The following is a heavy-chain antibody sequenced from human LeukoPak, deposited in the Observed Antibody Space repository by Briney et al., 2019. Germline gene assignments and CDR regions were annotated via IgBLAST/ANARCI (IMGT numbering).Heavy chain of an antibody. Sequence: GGSLRLSCAASGFTVSGNYMSWVRQAPGKGLEWVSAISGSGGSTYYADSVKGRFTISRDNSKNTLYLQMNSLRAEDTAVYYCAKAVGGYSYGSANDYWGQGTLVTVSS. D-gene: IGHD5-18*01. CDR2: ISGSGGST. CDR3: AKAVGGYSYGSANDY. J-gene: IGHJ4*02. CDR1: GFTVSGNY. V-gene: IGHV3-23*01.